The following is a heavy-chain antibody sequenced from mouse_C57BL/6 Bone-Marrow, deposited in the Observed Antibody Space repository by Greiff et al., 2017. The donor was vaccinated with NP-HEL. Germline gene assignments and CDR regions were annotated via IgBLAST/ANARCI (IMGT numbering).Heavy chain of an antibody. D-gene: IGHD1-1*01. V-gene: IGHV1-54*01. CDR3: ARSGYYGSSY. J-gene: IGHJ2*01. CDR1: GYAFTNYL. CDR2: INPGSGGT. Sequence: QVQLQQSGAELVRPGTSVKVSCKASGYAFTNYLIEWVKQRPGQGLEWIGVINPGSGGTNSNEKFKGKATLTADKSSSTAYMQLSSLTSEDSAVYFCARSGYYGSSYWGQGTTLTVSS.